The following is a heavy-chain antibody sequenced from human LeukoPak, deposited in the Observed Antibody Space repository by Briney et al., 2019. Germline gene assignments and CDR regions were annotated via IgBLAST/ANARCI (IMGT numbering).Heavy chain of an antibody. D-gene: IGHD6-6*01. CDR2: IKQDGSEK. Sequence: GGSLRLSCAASGFTFSNYWMSWARQAPGKGLEWVANIKQDGSEKYYVDSVKDRFTISRDSAKNSLYLQMNSLRAEDTAVYYCARLQYSSSDFDYWGQGTLVTVSS. V-gene: IGHV3-7*01. J-gene: IGHJ4*02. CDR3: ARLQYSSSDFDY. CDR1: GFTFSNYW.